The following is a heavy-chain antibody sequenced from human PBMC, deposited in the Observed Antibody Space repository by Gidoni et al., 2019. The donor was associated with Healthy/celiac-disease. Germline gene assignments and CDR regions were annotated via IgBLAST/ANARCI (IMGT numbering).Heavy chain of an antibody. J-gene: IGHJ5*02. CDR1: GYTFTGYY. D-gene: IGHD4-17*01. Sequence: QVQLVQSGAEVKKPGASVTVSCKASGYTFTGYYMHWVRQAPGQGLEWMGWINPNSGGTNYAQKFQGRVTMTRDTSISTAYMELSRLRSDDTAVYYCARDSPDYGDYEVVGWFDPWGQGTLVTVSS. CDR2: INPNSGGT. CDR3: ARDSPDYGDYEVVGWFDP. V-gene: IGHV1-2*02.